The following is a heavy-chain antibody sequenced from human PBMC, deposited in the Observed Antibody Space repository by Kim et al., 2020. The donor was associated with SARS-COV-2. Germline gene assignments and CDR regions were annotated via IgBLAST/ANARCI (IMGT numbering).Heavy chain of an antibody. V-gene: IGHV4-39*01. Sequence: SETLSLTCTVSGGSISSSSYYWGWIRQPPGKGLEWIGSIYYSGSTYYNPSLKSRVTISVDTSKNQFSLKLSSVTAADTAVYYCARLARENVWGRPRYYFDYGGQGTLVTVSS. CDR2: IYYSGST. CDR1: GGSISSSSYY. CDR3: ARLARENVWGRPRYYFDY. D-gene: IGHD3-16*01. J-gene: IGHJ4*02.